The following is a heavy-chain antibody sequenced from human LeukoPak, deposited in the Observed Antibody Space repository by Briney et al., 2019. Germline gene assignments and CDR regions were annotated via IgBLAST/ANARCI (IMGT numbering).Heavy chain of an antibody. CDR3: AKGPKQLLVRRSVWAYMDV. D-gene: IGHD6-19*01. J-gene: IGHJ6*03. V-gene: IGHV3-30*02. CDR1: GFTFSSYG. Sequence: LTGGSLRLSCAASGFTFSSYGMHWVRQAPGKGLEWVAFIRYDGSNKYYADSVKGRFTISRDNSKNTLYLQMNSLRTVDTAVYYCAKGPKQLLVRRSVWAYMDVWGKGPTVTISS. CDR2: IRYDGSNK.